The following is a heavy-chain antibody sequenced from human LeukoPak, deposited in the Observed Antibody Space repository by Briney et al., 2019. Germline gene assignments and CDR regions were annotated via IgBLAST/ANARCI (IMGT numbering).Heavy chain of an antibody. J-gene: IGHJ4*02. V-gene: IGHV3-30*02. D-gene: IGHD1-26*01. CDR1: GFTFSRYG. Sequence: GGSLRLSCAASGFTFSRYGMHGVRRAPGKGVEWGAFIRYDGSNKYYADSVKGRLTISRDNSNTTLSLQMNSLSAEDTAVSYCAKDRGLGGATARFDYWGTGTIVTASS. CDR2: IRYDGSNK. CDR3: AKDRGLGGATARFDY.